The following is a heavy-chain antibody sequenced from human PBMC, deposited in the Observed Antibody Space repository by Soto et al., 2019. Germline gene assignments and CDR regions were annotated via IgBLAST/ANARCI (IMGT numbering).Heavy chain of an antibody. CDR1: GFGFSTYA. V-gene: IGHV3-23*01. CDR2: VSYSGDTT. Sequence: GGSLRLSCAASGFGFSTYAMTWVRQAPGKGLEWVSVVSYSGDTTYYAESVKARFTISRDNSKNTLYLQMNSLRGDDTAVYYCAKVYGSGSRPYYYGMDVWGQGTTVTVSS. J-gene: IGHJ6*02. CDR3: AKVYGSGSRPYYYGMDV. D-gene: IGHD2-15*01.